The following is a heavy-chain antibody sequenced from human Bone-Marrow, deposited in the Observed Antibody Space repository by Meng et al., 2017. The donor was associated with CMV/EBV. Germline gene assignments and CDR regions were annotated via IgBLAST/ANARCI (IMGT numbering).Heavy chain of an antibody. CDR1: GFTFSSYW. CDR2: INSDGSST. V-gene: IGHV3-74*01. J-gene: IGHJ6*02. Sequence: GESLKISCAASGFTFSSYWMHWVRQAPGKGLVWVSRINSDGSSTSYADSVNGRFTISRANSKNTLYLDMSGLRGDDTAVYYCAKDSRWRHNNNWNGLDVWGQGTTVTVSS. CDR3: AKDSRWRHNNNWNGLDV. D-gene: IGHD1-1*01.